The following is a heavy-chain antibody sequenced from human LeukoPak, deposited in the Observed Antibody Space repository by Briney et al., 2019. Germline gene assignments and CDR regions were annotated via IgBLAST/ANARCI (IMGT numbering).Heavy chain of an antibody. V-gene: IGHV4-39*01. CDR1: GGSISSSSYY. CDR3: ARHGIVVVTPDDAFDI. CDR2: IYYSGST. J-gene: IGHJ3*02. D-gene: IGHD2-21*02. Sequence: SETLSLTCTVSGGSISSSSYYWGWIRQPPGMGLEWIGSIYYSGSTYYNPSLKSRVTISVDTSKNQFSLKLSSVTAADTAVYYCARHGIVVVTPDDAFDIWGQGTMVTVSS.